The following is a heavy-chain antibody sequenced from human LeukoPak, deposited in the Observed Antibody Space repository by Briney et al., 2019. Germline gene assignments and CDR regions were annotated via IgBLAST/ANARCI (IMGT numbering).Heavy chain of an antibody. CDR1: GGSISSGGYY. Sequence: MSSETLSLTCTVSGGSISSGGYYWSWIRQHPGKGLEWIVYIYYSGSTYYNPSLKSRVTISVDTSKNQFSLKLSSVTAADTAVYYCARDSPYYYGSGSYWGYFDYWGQGTLVTVSS. CDR2: IYYSGST. V-gene: IGHV4-31*03. D-gene: IGHD3-10*01. J-gene: IGHJ4*02. CDR3: ARDSPYYYGSGSYWGYFDY.